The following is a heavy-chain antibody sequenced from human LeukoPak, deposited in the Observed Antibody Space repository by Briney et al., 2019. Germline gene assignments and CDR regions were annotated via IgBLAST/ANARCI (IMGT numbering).Heavy chain of an antibody. CDR2: ICYSGST. Sequence: SETLSLTCTVSGGSISSSRYYWRWIRQPPGRGLEWIGSICYSGSTYYNPSLKSRVTISVDTSKNQFSLKLSSVTAADTAVYYCARAYCGGDCSVLLSAFDIWGQGTMVTVSS. CDR3: ARAYCGGDCSVLLSAFDI. CDR1: GGSISSSRYY. D-gene: IGHD2-21*02. V-gene: IGHV4-39*07. J-gene: IGHJ3*02.